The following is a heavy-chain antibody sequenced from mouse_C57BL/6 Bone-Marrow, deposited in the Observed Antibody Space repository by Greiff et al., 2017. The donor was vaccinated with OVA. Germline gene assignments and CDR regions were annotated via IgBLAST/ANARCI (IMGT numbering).Heavy chain of an antibody. D-gene: IGHD1-1*01. CDR2: ISNLAYSI. Sequence: EVQLVESGGGLVQPGGSLKLSCAASGFTFSDYRMAWVRQAPRKGPEWVAFISNLAYSIYYADTVTGRFTISRENAKNTLYLEMSSLRSEDTAMYYCACMGLYYGSSYEFAYWGQGTLVTVSA. CDR3: ACMGLYYGSSYEFAY. V-gene: IGHV5-15*01. CDR1: GFTFSDYR. J-gene: IGHJ3*01.